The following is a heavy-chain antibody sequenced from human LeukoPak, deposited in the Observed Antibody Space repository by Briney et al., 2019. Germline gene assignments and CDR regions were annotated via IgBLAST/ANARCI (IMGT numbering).Heavy chain of an antibody. D-gene: IGHD6-19*01. CDR2: IIPILGIA. CDR3: ARLVSGWYEEDY. CDR1: GGTFSSYA. V-gene: IGHV1-69*04. J-gene: IGHJ4*02. Sequence: SVKVSCKASGGTFSSYAISWVRQAPGQGLEWMGRIIPILGIANYAQKFQGRVTITADKSTSTAYMELSSLRSEYTAVYYCARLVSGWYEEDYWGQGTLVTVSS.